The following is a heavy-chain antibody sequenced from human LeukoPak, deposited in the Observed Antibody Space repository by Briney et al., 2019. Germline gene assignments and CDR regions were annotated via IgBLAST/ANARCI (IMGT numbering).Heavy chain of an antibody. Sequence: PGGSLRLSCAASGFTLSSYAMSWVRRGPGKGLEWVSAISVSGSTYHADSVKGRFTISRDSSKNTLYLQMNSLRAGDAAVYYCAKAPVTTCSGAYCYPFDYWSQGTLVTVSS. CDR1: GFTLSSYA. J-gene: IGHJ4*02. CDR2: ISVSGST. V-gene: IGHV3-23*01. CDR3: AKAPVTTCSGAYCYPFDY. D-gene: IGHD2-15*01.